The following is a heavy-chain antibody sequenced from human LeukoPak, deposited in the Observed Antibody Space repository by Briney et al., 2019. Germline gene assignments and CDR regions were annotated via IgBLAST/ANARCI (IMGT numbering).Heavy chain of an antibody. V-gene: IGHV1-2*06. Sequence: GASVKVSSKASGYTFTVYYMHWVRQAPGPGLEWMGRIYPNSGGTNYTQNFQSRVTMTRDTSISTAYMELSRLRSDDTAVYYCARSVAEYYDILTGYLDAFDIWGQGTMVTVSS. CDR3: ARSVAEYYDILTGYLDAFDI. CDR1: GYTFTVYY. D-gene: IGHD3-9*01. J-gene: IGHJ3*02. CDR2: IYPNSGGT.